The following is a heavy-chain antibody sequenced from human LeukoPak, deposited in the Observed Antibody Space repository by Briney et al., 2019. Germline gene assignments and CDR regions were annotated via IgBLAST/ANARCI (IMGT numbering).Heavy chain of an antibody. CDR3: GRFDILSGYYFDY. CDR1: GGSISSNHYQ. CDR2: FYYTGST. V-gene: IGHV4-39*01. D-gene: IGHD3-9*01. Sequence: ASETLSLTCTVSGGSISSNHYQWGWIRQPPGKGLEWIGSFYYTGSTHYNPSLKSRVTISVDTSKNQFSLKLTSVTATDTALYYCGRFDILSGYYFDYWGQGTLVTVSS. J-gene: IGHJ4*02.